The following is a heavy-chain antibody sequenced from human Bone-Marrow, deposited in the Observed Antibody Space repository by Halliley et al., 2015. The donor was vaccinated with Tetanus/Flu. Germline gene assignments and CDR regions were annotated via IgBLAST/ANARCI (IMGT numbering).Heavy chain of an antibody. CDR2: IYNSEST. CDR3: ARGGSSGWYGTDY. CDR1: GGSITGYY. Sequence: TLSLTCTVSGGSITGYYWSWIRQPPGKGLEWIGNIYNSESTNNNPSLKSRLTISVDTSKNQFSLRLSSVTAADTAIYYCARGGSSGWYGTDYWGQGILVTVSS. D-gene: IGHD6-19*01. V-gene: IGHV4-59*01. J-gene: IGHJ4*02.